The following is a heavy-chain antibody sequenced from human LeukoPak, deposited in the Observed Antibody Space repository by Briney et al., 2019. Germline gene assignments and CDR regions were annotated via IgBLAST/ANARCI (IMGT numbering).Heavy chain of an antibody. CDR2: INPNSGGT. CDR3: ARGHCIRTTWHQEY. D-gene: IGHD2-2*01. CDR1: GYTFTGYY. J-gene: IGHJ4*02. Sequence: ASVKVSCKASGYTFTGYYMHWVRQAPGQGLEWMGWINPNSGGTNYAQKFQGRVTMTRDTSISTAYMELGSLTSDDTAVYYCARGHCIRTTWHQEYLGQGALVTVSS. V-gene: IGHV1-2*02.